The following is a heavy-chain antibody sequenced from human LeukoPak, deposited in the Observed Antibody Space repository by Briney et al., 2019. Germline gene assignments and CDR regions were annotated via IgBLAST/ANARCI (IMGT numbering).Heavy chain of an antibody. CDR1: GFTFSSYE. CDR2: ISSSGSTI. Sequence: GGSLRLSCAASGFTFSSYEMNWVRQAPGKGLEWVSYISSSGSTIYYADSVKGRFTISRDNSKNSLYLQMNSLRTEDTALYYCAKDQYYDFWSGWFDYWGQGTLVTVS. D-gene: IGHD3-3*01. V-gene: IGHV3-48*03. CDR3: AKDQYYDFWSGWFDY. J-gene: IGHJ5*01.